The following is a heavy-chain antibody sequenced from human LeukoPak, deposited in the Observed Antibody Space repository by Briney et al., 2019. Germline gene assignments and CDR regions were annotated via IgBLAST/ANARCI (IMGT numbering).Heavy chain of an antibody. Sequence: GGSLRLSCAASGFTFSSYAMSWVRQAPGKGLEWVSAISGSGGSTYYADSVKGRFTISRDNSKNTLYLQMSSLRAEDTAVYYCVKTMVRGVIVGAFDIWGQGTMVTVSS. D-gene: IGHD3-10*01. J-gene: IGHJ3*02. CDR1: GFTFSSYA. CDR3: VKTMVRGVIVGAFDI. CDR2: ISGSGGST. V-gene: IGHV3-23*01.